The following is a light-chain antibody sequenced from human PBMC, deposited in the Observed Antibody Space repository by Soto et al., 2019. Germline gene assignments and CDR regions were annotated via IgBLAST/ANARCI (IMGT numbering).Light chain of an antibody. CDR1: SIDIAPYNY. CDR2: EVS. V-gene: IGLV2-14*01. Sequence: QSVLTLPASVSGSPGQSLTISCTGTSIDIAPYNYVSWYQQHPGKAPKLIIYEVSYRPSGISNRFSGSKSGNTASLTISGLQAEDEAHYYCSSYTTSYFYVFGHGIPVTVL. J-gene: IGLJ1*01. CDR3: SSYTTSYFYV.